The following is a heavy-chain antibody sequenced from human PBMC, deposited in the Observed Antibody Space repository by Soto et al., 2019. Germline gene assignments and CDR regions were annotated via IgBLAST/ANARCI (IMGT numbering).Heavy chain of an antibody. V-gene: IGHV1-3*01. CDR2: INAGNGNT. J-gene: IGHJ3*02. D-gene: IGHD1-26*01. CDR1: GYTFTSYA. Sequence: ASVKVSCKASGYTFTSYAMHWVRQAPGQRLEWMGWINAGNGNTKYSQKFQGRVTITRDTSASTAYMELSSLRSEDTAVYYCAGEYSGSYYAAFDIWGQGTMVTVSS. CDR3: AGEYSGSYYAAFDI.